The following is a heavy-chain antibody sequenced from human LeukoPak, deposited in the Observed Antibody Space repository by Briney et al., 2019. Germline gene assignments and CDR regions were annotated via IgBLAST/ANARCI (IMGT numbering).Heavy chain of an antibody. CDR2: IYTSGST. CDR1: GGSISSYY. Sequence: SETLSLTCTVSGGSISSYYWSWIQQPAGKGLEWIGRIYTSGSTNYNPSLKSRVTMSVDTSKNQFSLKLSSVTAADTAVYYCARDETDYYYYYMDVWGKGTTVTVSS. V-gene: IGHV4-4*07. J-gene: IGHJ6*03. CDR3: ARDETDYYYYYMDV.